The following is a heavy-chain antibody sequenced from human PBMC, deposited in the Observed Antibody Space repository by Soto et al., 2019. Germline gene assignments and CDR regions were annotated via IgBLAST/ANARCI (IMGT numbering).Heavy chain of an antibody. D-gene: IGHD3-3*01. J-gene: IGHJ4*02. CDR3: ARGDDFWSGYYTTFDY. V-gene: IGHV4-31*03. CDR1: GGSISSGGYY. Sequence: QVQLQESGPGLVKPSQTLSLTCTVSGGSISSGGYYWSWIRQHPGKGLEWIGYIYYSGSTYYNPSLKSRVTISVDTSKNQFSLKLSSVTAADTAVYYCARGDDFWSGYYTTFDYWGQGTLVTVSS. CDR2: IYYSGST.